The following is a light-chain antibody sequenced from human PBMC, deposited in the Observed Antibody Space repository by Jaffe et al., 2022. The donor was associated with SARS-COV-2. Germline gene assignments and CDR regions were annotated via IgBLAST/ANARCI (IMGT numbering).Light chain of an antibody. J-gene: IGKJ4*01. Sequence: DIQMTQSPSTLSASVGDRVTITCRASQSISIWLAWYQHKPGKPPQVLIYGASNLESGVPSRFSGSGSETEFTLTITSLQPDDFATYYCQQYRTFSLTFGGGTKVEIK. CDR1: QSISIW. CDR2: GAS. V-gene: IGKV1-5*03. CDR3: QQYRTFSLT.